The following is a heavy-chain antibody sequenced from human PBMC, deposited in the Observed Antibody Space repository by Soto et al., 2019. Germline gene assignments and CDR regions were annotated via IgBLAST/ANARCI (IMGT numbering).Heavy chain of an antibody. Sequence: QVQLVQSGAEVKKPGASVKVSCKASGYTFTSYGISWVRQAPGQGLEWMGWISAYNGNTNYAQKLQDRVTMTTDTATSTAYMELRSLRSDDTAVYYCAREIAAAGTETLSPFDYWGQGTLVTVSS. CDR1: GYTFTSYG. CDR2: ISAYNGNT. D-gene: IGHD6-13*01. CDR3: AREIAAAGTETLSPFDY. V-gene: IGHV1-18*01. J-gene: IGHJ4*02.